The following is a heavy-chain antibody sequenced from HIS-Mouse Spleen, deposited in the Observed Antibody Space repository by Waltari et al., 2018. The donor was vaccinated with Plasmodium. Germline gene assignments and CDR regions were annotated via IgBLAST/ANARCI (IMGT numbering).Heavy chain of an antibody. D-gene: IGHD2-15*01. J-gene: IGHJ4*02. CDR2: INHSGIT. Sequence: QVQLQHLVAGLLKPSETLSITCAASAVSFRGYYWSWIRQPPGTGLEWIGEINHSGITNYNPSLKGRVTISVDTSKNQFSLELSSVTAADTAVYYCARLVVVASKDSYWGQGTLGTVSS. V-gene: IGHV4-34*01. CDR3: ARLVVVASKDSY. CDR1: AVSFRGYY.